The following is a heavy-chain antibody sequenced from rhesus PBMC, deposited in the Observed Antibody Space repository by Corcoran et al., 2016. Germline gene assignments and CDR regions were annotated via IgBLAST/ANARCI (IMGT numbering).Heavy chain of an antibody. CDR1: GGSISSSY. CDR3: ASGFGYYYDSAPTGYFDL. D-gene: IGHD3-28*01. J-gene: IGHJ2*01. CDR2: IYGSGSST. Sequence: QLQLQESGPGLVKPSETLSVTCAVSGGSISSSYWSWIRQAPGKGPVWIGYIYGSGSSTNYNPSLKSRVTLSVDTSKTQLSLKLGSVTAADTAVYYCASGFGYYYDSAPTGYFDLWGPGTPITISS. V-gene: IGHV4-169*02.